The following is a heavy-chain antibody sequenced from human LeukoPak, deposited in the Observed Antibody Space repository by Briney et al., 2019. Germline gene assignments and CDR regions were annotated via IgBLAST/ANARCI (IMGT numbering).Heavy chain of an antibody. CDR2: ISYDGSNK. CDR3: ARDRSVVQGSGFYY. Sequence: PGGSLRLSCAASGFTLSSYAMHWVRQAPGKGLEWVAVISYDGSNKYYADSVKGRFTISRDNSKNTLYLQMNSLRAEDTAVYYCARDRSVVQGSGFYYWGQGTLVTVSS. V-gene: IGHV3-30*04. D-gene: IGHD6-19*01. J-gene: IGHJ4*02. CDR1: GFTLSSYA.